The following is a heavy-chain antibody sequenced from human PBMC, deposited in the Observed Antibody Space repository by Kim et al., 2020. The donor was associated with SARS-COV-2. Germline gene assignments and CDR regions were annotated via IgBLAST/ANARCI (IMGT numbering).Heavy chain of an antibody. V-gene: IGHV3-23*01. J-gene: IGHJ6*02. CDR3: AKDHLGYCSSTSCYAF. CDR1: GFTFSSYA. Sequence: GGSLRLSCAASGFTFSSYAMSWVRQAPGKGLKWVSAISGSGGSTYYADSVKGRFTISRDNSKNTLYLQMNCLRAEDTAVDYGAKDHLGYCSSTSCYAFWGQGTTVTVSS. CDR2: ISGSGGST. D-gene: IGHD2-2*01.